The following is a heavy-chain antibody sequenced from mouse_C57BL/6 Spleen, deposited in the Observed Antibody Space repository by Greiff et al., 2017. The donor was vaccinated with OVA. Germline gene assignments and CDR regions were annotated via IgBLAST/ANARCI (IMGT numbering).Heavy chain of an antibody. CDR3: VYDYDGGFAY. Sequence: VQLQQSGAELVRPGSSVKLSCKASGYTFTSYWMDWVKQRPGQGLEWIGNIYPSDSETHYNQKFKDKATLTVDKSSSTAYMQLSSLTSEDSAVYYCVYDYDGGFAYWGQGTLVTVSA. D-gene: IGHD2-4*01. J-gene: IGHJ3*01. CDR1: GYTFTSYW. CDR2: IYPSDSET. V-gene: IGHV1-61*01.